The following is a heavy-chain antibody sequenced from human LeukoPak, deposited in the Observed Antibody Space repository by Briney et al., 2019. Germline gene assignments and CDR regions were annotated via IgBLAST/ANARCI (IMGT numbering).Heavy chain of an antibody. D-gene: IGHD3-9*01. J-gene: IGHJ4*02. CDR3: AALTVATVYFDY. Sequence: PGGSLRLSCAASGFTVSSNYMSWVRQAPGKGLEWVSVIYSGGSTYYADSVKGRFTISRDNSKNTLYLQMNSLRAEDTAVYYCAALTVATVYFDYGGQGTLITVSS. CDR1: GFTVSSNY. V-gene: IGHV3-53*01. CDR2: IYSGGST.